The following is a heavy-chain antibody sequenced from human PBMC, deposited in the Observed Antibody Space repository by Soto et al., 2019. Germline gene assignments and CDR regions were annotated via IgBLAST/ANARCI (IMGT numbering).Heavy chain of an antibody. J-gene: IGHJ6*03. CDR1: GFTFSDYY. V-gene: IGHV3-11*01. D-gene: IGHD3-3*01. Sequence: QVQLVESGGGLVKPGGSLRLSCAASGFTFSDYYMSWIRQAPGKGLEWVSYISSSGSTIYYADSVKGRFTISRDHAKNSLYQQMNSLKAEDTAVYYCARADTIFGVAYYYYYYMDVWGKGTTVNVSS. CDR3: ARADTIFGVAYYYYYYMDV. CDR2: ISSSGSTI.